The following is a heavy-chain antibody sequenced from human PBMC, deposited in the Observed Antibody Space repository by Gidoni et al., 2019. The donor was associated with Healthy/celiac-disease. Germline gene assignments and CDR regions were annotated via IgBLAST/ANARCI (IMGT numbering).Heavy chain of an antibody. CDR3: ARPYCGGDCYSGHFDY. Sequence: EVQLVQSGAEVKKPGESLKLSCKGSGYSFTSYWIGWVRQMPGKGLEWMGIIYPGDSDTRYSPSFQGQVTISADKSISTAYLQWSSLKASDTAMYYCARPYCGGDCYSGHFDYWGQGTLVTVSS. CDR1: GYSFTSYW. V-gene: IGHV5-51*01. CDR2: IYPGDSDT. D-gene: IGHD2-21*02. J-gene: IGHJ4*02.